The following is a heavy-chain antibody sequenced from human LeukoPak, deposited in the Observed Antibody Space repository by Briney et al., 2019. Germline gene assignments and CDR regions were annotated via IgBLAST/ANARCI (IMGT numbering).Heavy chain of an antibody. CDR2: IKQDGSKK. Sequence: GGSLRLSCAASGFIVNSNYMNWVRQAPGKGLEWVANIKQDGSKKSYVDSVKGRFTISRDNAKNSLYLQMNSLRAEDTAIYYCTRVGYIDEGIDYWGQGTLVTVSS. CDR1: GFIVNSNY. J-gene: IGHJ4*02. CDR3: TRVGYIDEGIDY. D-gene: IGHD5-24*01. V-gene: IGHV3-7*04.